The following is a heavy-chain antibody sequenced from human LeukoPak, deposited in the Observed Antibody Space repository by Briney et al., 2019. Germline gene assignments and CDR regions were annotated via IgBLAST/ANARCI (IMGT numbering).Heavy chain of an antibody. D-gene: IGHD5-12*01. CDR1: GFTFSDYY. V-gene: IGHV3-11*05. CDR3: ARDVRRGYSGYGYFNY. J-gene: IGHJ4*02. CDR2: ISSSSSYT. Sequence: GGSLRLSCAASGFTFSDYYMSWIRQAPGKGLEWVSYISSSSSYTNYADSVKGRLTISRDNAKNSLYLQMNSLRAEDTAVYYCARDVRRGYSGYGYFNYWGQGTLVTVSS.